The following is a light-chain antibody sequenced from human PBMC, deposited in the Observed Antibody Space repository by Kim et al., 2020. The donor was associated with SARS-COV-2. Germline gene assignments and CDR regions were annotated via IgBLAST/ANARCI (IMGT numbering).Light chain of an antibody. CDR1: QSVSNF. Sequence: EIVLTQSPATLSLSPGEGATLSCRASQSVSNFLAWYQQKPGQAPRLLIYDASNRATGIPARFSGSGSGTDFTLTISSLEPEDFAVYYCQQRSNWPPWITFGQGTRLEIK. J-gene: IGKJ5*01. CDR3: QQRSNWPPWIT. CDR2: DAS. V-gene: IGKV3-11*01.